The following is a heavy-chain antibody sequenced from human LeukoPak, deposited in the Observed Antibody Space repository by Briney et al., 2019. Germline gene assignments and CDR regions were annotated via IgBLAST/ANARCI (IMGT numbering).Heavy chain of an antibody. CDR1: GGSISSYY. V-gene: IGHV4-59*12. D-gene: IGHD5-24*01. J-gene: IGHJ3*02. CDR3: ARYQRWLQLGKAFDI. Sequence: SETLSLTCTVSGGSISSYYWSWIRQPPGKGLEWIGNIYYSGSTNYNPSLKSRVTISVDTSKNQFSLKLSSVTAADTAVYYCARYQRWLQLGKAFDIWGQGTMVTVSS. CDR2: IYYSGST.